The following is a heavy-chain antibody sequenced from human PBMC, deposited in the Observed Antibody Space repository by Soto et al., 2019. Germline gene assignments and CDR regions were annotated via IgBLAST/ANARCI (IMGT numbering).Heavy chain of an antibody. CDR3: ARDEWIDRGMDV. CDR2: INSDGSST. D-gene: IGHD3-22*01. CDR1: GFTFSSYW. J-gene: IGHJ6*02. V-gene: IGHV3-74*01. Sequence: EVQLVESGGGLVQPGGSLRLSCAASGFTFSSYWMHWVRQAPGKGLVWVSRINSDGSSTSYADSVKGRFTISRDNAKNTLYMQMNRLRAADTSVYYCARDEWIDRGMDVWGQGTTVTVSS.